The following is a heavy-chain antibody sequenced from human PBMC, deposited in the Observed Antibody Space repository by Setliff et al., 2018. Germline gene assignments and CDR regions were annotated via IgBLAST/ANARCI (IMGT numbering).Heavy chain of an antibody. CDR1: GYTFTSYY. CDR2: INPSGGST. CDR3: ARVDPHYYDSSGPSFDY. Sequence: ASVKVSCKASGYTFTSYYMHWVRQAPGQGLEWMGIINPSGGSTSYAQKFQGRVTMTRDTSTSTVYMELSSLRSEDTAVYYCARVDPHYYDSSGPSFDYWGQGTLVTVSS. D-gene: IGHD3-22*01. V-gene: IGHV1-46*01. J-gene: IGHJ4*02.